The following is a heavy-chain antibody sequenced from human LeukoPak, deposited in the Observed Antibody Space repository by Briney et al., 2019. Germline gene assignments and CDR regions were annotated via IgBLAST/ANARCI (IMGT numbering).Heavy chain of an antibody. CDR1: GGSISSHY. Sequence: SETLSLTCTVPGGSISSHYWSWIRQPPGKGLEWIGYIYYSGSTNFNPSLKSRVTISVDTSKNQFSLKLSSVTAADTAVYYCARSSAAVSSWGNWFDPWGQGTLVTVSS. V-gene: IGHV4-59*11. CDR2: IYYSGST. CDR3: ARSSAAVSSWGNWFDP. D-gene: IGHD7-27*01. J-gene: IGHJ5*02.